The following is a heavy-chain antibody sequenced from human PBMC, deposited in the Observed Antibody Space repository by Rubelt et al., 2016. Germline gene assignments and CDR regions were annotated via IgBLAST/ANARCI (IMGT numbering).Heavy chain of an antibody. Sequence: QVQLQESGPGLVKPSETLSLTCTVSGGSISSYYWSWIRQPPGKGLEWIGYIYYSGSTNYNPSLKCRGTSSVETSKNQFSRKLCSWTAADTAVYYCARLISDSSGWDFDYWGQGTLVTVSS. J-gene: IGHJ4*02. V-gene: IGHV4-59*08. CDR1: GGSISSYY. CDR2: IYYSGST. CDR3: ARLISDSSGWDFDY. D-gene: IGHD6-19*01.